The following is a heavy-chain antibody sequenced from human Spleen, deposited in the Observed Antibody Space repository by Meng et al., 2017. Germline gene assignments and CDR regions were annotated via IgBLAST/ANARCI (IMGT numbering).Heavy chain of an antibody. D-gene: IGHD1-26*01. CDR3: ARESLTYSGSPRWFDP. V-gene: IGHV1-69*06. CDR2: IVPMFNTP. Sequence: QMQLVESGAEVKNPGSSVKVSCKASGGRFSDSGFSWVRQAPGQGLEWMGGIVPMFNTPNYARKLEDRVTISADKSTGTIYMELSSLRSEDTAVYYCARESLTYSGSPRWFDPWGQGTLVTVSS. J-gene: IGHJ5*02. CDR1: GGRFSDSG.